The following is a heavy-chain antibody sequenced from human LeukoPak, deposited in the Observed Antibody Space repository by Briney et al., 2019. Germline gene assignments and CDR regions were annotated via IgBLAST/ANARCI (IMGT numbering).Heavy chain of an antibody. CDR3: AQGSGQYYEY. CDR2: IKSKTAGGTT. Sequence: GGSLRLSCAVSGLTLSNVWMNWVRQAPGKGLEWVGRIKSKTAGGTTDFAAPVKGRFSISRDDSQNMLYLQMNSLTNEDSAVYYCAQGSGQYYEYWGQGTLVTVSS. V-gene: IGHV3-15*07. J-gene: IGHJ4*02. D-gene: IGHD3-22*01. CDR1: GLTLSNVW.